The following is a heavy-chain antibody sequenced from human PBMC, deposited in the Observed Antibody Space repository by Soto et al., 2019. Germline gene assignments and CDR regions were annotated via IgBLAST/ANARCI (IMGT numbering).Heavy chain of an antibody. J-gene: IGHJ3*02. V-gene: IGHV5-51*01. Sequence: PGESLKISFKGSGYSFTSYWIGWVRQMPGKGLEWMGIIYPGDSDTRYSPSFQGQVTISADKSISTAYLQWSSLKASDTAMYYCARQPYYYGSGSYGFDIWGQGTMVTVSS. CDR3: ARQPYYYGSGSYGFDI. D-gene: IGHD3-10*01. CDR2: IYPGDSDT. CDR1: GYSFTSYW.